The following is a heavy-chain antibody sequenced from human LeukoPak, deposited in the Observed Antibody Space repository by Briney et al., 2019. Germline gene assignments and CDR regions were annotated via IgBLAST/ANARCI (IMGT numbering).Heavy chain of an antibody. D-gene: IGHD3-10*01. Sequence: SETLSLTCTVPDGSISSSSYYWGWIRQPPGKGLEWIGSIYYSGSTYYNPSLKSRVTISVDTSKNQFSLKLSSVTAADTAVYYCASGGRYYGSGTLPIDYWGQGTLVTVSS. CDR3: ASGGRYYGSGTLPIDY. V-gene: IGHV4-39*07. J-gene: IGHJ4*02. CDR1: DGSISSSSYY. CDR2: IYYSGST.